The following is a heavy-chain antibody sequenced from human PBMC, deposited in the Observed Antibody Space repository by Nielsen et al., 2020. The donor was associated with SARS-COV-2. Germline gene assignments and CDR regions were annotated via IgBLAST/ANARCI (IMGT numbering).Heavy chain of an antibody. D-gene: IGHD1-26*01. CDR2: ISYDGSNK. CDR3: ARGVGAEFDY. V-gene: IGHV3-30-3*01. J-gene: IGHJ4*02. Sequence: GESLKISCAASGFTFSSYAMHWVRQAPGKGLEWVAVISYDGSNKYYADSVKGRFTISRDNSKNTLYLQMNSLRAEDTAVYYCARGVGAEFDYWGQGTLVTVSS. CDR1: GFTFSSYA.